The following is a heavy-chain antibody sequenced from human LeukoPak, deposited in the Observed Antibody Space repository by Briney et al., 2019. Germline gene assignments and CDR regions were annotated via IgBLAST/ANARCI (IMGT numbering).Heavy chain of an antibody. J-gene: IGHJ3*02. Sequence: ASVTVSCKASGGTFSSYAFSWVRQAPGQGLEWMGRSIPIFGTANYAQKFQGRVTITTDESTSTAYMELSSLRTEDTAVYYCARDRVAVAGPDAFDIWGQGTMVTVSS. CDR3: ARDRVAVAGPDAFDI. D-gene: IGHD6-19*01. CDR1: GGTFSSYA. CDR2: SIPIFGTA. V-gene: IGHV1-69*05.